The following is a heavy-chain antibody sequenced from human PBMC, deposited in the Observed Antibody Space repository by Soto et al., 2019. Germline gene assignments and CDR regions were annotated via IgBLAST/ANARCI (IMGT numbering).Heavy chain of an antibody. CDR2: IYHSGST. CDR3: ARGGSSSWDRAFDY. Sequence: PSETLSLTCTVSGGSVSSGDYYWSWVRQPPGKGLEWIGEIYHSGSTNYNPSLKSRVTISVDKSKNQFSLKLSSVTAADTAVYYCARGGSSSWDRAFDYWGQGTLVTVS. J-gene: IGHJ4*02. D-gene: IGHD6-13*01. V-gene: IGHV4-4*02. CDR1: GGSVSSGDYY.